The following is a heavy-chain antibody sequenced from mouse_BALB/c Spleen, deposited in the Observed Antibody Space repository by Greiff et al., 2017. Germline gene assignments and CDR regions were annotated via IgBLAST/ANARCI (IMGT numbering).Heavy chain of an antibody. CDR2: IDPENGNT. J-gene: IGHJ1*01. D-gene: IGHD1-1*01. V-gene: IGHV14-1*02. Sequence: VQLKESGAELVRPGALVKLSCKASGFNIKDYYMHWVKQRPEQGLEWIGWIDPENGNTIYDPKFQGKASITADTSSNTAYLQLSSLTSEDTAVYYCARVDYCSSCDWYFDVWGAGTTVTVAS. CDR3: ARVDYCSSCDWYFDV. CDR1: GFNIKDYY.